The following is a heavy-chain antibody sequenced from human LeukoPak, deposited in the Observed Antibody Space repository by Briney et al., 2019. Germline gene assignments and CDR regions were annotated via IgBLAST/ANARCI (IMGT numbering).Heavy chain of an antibody. CDR2: INPNRGAT. CDR1: GYNFTDYY. J-gene: IGHJ5*02. CDR3: ARGLGYCSGGSCYRKFRFDP. D-gene: IGHD2-15*01. V-gene: IGHV1-2*02. Sequence: ASVTVSCKASGYNFTDYYMHWVRQAPGQGLEWLGWINPNRGATSYAQKFQGRVTMTRNTSISTAYMELSSLRSEDTAVYYCARGLGYCSGGSCYRKFRFDPWGQGTLVTVSS.